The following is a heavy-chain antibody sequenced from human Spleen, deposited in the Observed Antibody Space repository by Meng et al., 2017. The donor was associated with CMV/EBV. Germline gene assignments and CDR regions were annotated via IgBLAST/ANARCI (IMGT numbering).Heavy chain of an antibody. V-gene: IGHV3-30-3*01. CDR1: GFTFSGYT. J-gene: IGHJ5*02. CDR3: ARDRTESPHLKRFDP. D-gene: IGHD4-17*01. Sequence: GGSLRLSCAASGFTFSGYTMHWVRRAPGKGLEWVSTISYDGSSKYYADSLRGRFTISRDNSKDTLYLQMNSLTAADTAVYNCARDRTESPHLKRFDPWGQGALVTVSS. CDR2: ISYDGSSK.